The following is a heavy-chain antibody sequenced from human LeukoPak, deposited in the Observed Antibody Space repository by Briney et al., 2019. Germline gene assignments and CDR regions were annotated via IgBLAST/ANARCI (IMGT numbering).Heavy chain of an antibody. J-gene: IGHJ4*02. CDR3: ATDREGDPSAYYLV. V-gene: IGHV3-23*01. Sequence: GPLRLSCAASGFTFSSYAMSWVRQAPGKGLEWVSAISGSGGSTYFADSVKGRFAISRDNSKNTLYLQMSSLRAEDSAVYYCATDREGDPSAYYLVGGQGTLITVSS. D-gene: IGHD3-22*01. CDR2: ISGSGGST. CDR1: GFTFSSYA.